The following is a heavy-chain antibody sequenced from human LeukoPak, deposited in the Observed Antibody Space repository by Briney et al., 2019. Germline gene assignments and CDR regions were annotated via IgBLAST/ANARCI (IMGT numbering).Heavy chain of an antibody. CDR3: ARSQPPLRYFDWLLPETDY. D-gene: IGHD3-9*01. CDR1: GYTITGYY. J-gene: IGHJ4*02. CDR2: INPNSGGT. Sequence: ASVKVSCKASGYTITGYYMHWVRQAPGQGLEWMGWINPNSGGTNYAQKFQGRVTMTRDTSISTAYMELSRLRSDDTAVYYCARSQPPLRYFDWLLPETDYWGQGTLVTVSS. V-gene: IGHV1-2*02.